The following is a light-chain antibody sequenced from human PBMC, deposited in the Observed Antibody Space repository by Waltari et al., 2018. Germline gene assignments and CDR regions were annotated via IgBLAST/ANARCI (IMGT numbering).Light chain of an antibody. CDR2: KAS. Sequence: DIQMTQSPSTLSASVGARVTITCRASQSVASWVAWYQQKPGKAPKLLIYKASTLESGGPSRFSGSGSGTEFTLSITSLQPDDFATYYCQQYNNNSPFAFGPGTRVDIK. CDR1: QSVASW. CDR3: QQYNNNSPFA. V-gene: IGKV1-5*03. J-gene: IGKJ3*01.